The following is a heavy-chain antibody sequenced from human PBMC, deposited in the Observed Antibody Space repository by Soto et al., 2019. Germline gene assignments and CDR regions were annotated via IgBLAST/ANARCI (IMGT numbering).Heavy chain of an antibody. J-gene: IGHJ5*02. Sequence: LSLTCTVSGGSISSGDYYWSWIRQPPGKGLEWIGYIYYSGSTYYNPSLKSRVTISVDTSKNQFSLKLSSVTAADTAVYYCARRITLYCSSTSCAPGWFDPWGQGTLVTVSS. CDR2: IYYSGST. V-gene: IGHV4-30-4*01. CDR1: GGSISSGDYY. CDR3: ARRITLYCSSTSCAPGWFDP. D-gene: IGHD2-2*01.